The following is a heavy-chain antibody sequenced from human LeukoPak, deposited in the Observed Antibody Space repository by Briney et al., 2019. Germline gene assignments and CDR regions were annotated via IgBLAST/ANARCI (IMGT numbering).Heavy chain of an antibody. J-gene: IGHJ4*02. V-gene: IGHV1-46*01. CDR1: GCTFTSYY. CDR3: ARGRSAYDSSGYYSNFDY. D-gene: IGHD3-22*01. CDR2: INPSGGST. Sequence: GASVKVSCKASGCTFTSYYMHWVRQAPGQGLEWMGIINPSGGSTSYAQKFQGRVTMTRDTSTSTVYMELSSLRSEDTAVYYCARGRSAYDSSGYYSNFDYWGRGTLVTVSS.